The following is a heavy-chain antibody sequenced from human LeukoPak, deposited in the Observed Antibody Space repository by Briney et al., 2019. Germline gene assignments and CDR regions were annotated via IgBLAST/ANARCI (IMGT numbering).Heavy chain of an antibody. J-gene: IGHJ5*02. CDR2: INHSGST. CDR1: GGSFSGYY. Sequence: SETLSLTCAVYGGSFSGYYWSWIRQPPGKGLEWIGEINHSGSTNYNPSLKSRVTISVDTSKNQFSLKLSSVTAADTAVYYCARRAAAGTSTYNWFDPWGQGTLVTVSS. D-gene: IGHD6-13*01. CDR3: ARRAAAGTSTYNWFDP. V-gene: IGHV4-34*01.